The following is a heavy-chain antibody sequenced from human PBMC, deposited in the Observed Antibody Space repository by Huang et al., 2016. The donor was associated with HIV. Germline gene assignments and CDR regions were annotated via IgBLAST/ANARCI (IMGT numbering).Heavy chain of an antibody. D-gene: IGHD2-2*01. Sequence: EVQLVESGGGLVQPGGSLRLSCAASGFTFSSYWTSWARQGPGKGVGWVANIKQDGSEKYDVDAVKGGFTVSRDNAKNSLYLQMNSLRAEDTAVYYCAKPSTWGQGTLVTVSS. J-gene: IGHJ5*02. CDR2: IKQDGSEK. V-gene: IGHV3-7*01. CDR3: AKPST. CDR1: GFTFSSYW.